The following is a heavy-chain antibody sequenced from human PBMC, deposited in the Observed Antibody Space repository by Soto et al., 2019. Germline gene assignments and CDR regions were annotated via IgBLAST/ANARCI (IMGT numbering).Heavy chain of an antibody. J-gene: IGHJ4*02. D-gene: IGHD2-2*02. CDR3: ARACSSTRCYTGGYYFDY. V-gene: IGHV4-38-2*01. CDR1: GYSISSGYY. Sequence: SETLSLTFAVSGYSISSGYYWGWIRHPPGKGLEWIGSIYHSGSTNYNPSLKSRVTISVDTSKKQFPLKLSSVSAAETAVYYCARACSSTRCYTGGYYFDYWGQGHLVIVSS. CDR2: IYHSGST.